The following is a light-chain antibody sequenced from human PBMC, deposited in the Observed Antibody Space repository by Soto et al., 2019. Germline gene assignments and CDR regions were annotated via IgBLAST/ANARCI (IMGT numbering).Light chain of an antibody. J-gene: IGLJ2*01. V-gene: IGLV1-44*01. CDR2: TDD. Sequence: QSVLTQPPSASGTPGQRVIISCSGSSSSIGSNTVNWYRQHPGTAPTVLIYTDDQRPSGVPAQFSGSRSGTSASLAISGLQSEDEADYYCAAWDDSLNSVIFGGGTKLTVL. CDR1: SSSIGSNT. CDR3: AAWDDSLNSVI.